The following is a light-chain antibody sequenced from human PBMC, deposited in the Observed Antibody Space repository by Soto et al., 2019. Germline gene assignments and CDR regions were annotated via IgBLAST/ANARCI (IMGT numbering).Light chain of an antibody. CDR1: QSVSSNY. CDR3: QQYGSSPRLA. Sequence: EIVLTQSPGTLSLSPGDRATLSCRASQSVSSNYLAWYHQKPGQAPRLLLYGASSRATAIPDRFSGSGSGTDFTLSISRLEPEDFGVYYCQQYGSSPRLAFGGGTMVDIK. CDR2: GAS. J-gene: IGKJ4*01. V-gene: IGKV3-20*01.